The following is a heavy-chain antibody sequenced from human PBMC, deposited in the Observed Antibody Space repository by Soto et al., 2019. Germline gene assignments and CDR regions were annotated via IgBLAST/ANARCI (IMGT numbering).Heavy chain of an antibody. CDR3: AGPGIADRPYYYYGMDV. V-gene: IGHV4-34*01. Sequence: PSETLSLTCAVYGGSFSGYYWSWIRQPPGKGLEWIGEINHSGSTNYNPSLKSRVTISVDTSKNQFSLKLSSVTAADTAVYYCAGPGIADRPYYYYGMDVWGQGTTVTVSS. CDR1: GGSFSGYY. J-gene: IGHJ6*02. D-gene: IGHD6-6*01. CDR2: INHSGST.